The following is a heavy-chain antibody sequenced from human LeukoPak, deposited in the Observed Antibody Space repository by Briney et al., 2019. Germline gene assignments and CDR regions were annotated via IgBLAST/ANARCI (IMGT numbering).Heavy chain of an antibody. J-gene: IGHJ4*02. D-gene: IGHD4-17*01. CDR2: ISSSGNTI. CDR1: GFSFSTSE. CDR3: ARDPRDYGKFDY. Sequence: PGGSLRLSCAASGFSFSTSEMNWVRQAPGKGLEWVSYISSSGNTIYYAASVKGRFTVSRDNAKNSLYLQMNSLRAEDTAVYYCARDPRDYGKFDYWGQGTLVTVSS. V-gene: IGHV3-48*03.